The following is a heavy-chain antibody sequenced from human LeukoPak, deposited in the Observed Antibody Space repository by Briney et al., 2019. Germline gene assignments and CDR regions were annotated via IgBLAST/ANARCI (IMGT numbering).Heavy chain of an antibody. V-gene: IGHV4-39*01. CDR3: ASLYDSSGHYPDPFDY. J-gene: IGHJ4*02. D-gene: IGHD3-22*01. Sequence: PSETLSLTCTVSGGSISSSSYYWGWIRQPPGKGLEWIGSIYYSGSTYYNPSLKSRVTISVDTSKNQFSLKLGSVTAADTAVYYCASLYDSSGHYPDPFDYWGQGTLVTVSS. CDR1: GGSISSSSYY. CDR2: IYYSGST.